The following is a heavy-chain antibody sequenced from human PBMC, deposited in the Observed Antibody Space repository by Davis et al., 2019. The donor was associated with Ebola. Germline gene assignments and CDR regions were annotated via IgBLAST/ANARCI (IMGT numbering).Heavy chain of an antibody. Sequence: GESLKISCAASGFTFSSYGMYWVRQASGKGLEWVGRIRSETNTYATEYAASVKGRFTISRDDSKNTAYLQMNSLKTEDTAVYYCTRHGTYNWNDPTYHYYGMDVWGQGTTVTVSS. CDR3: TRHGTYNWNDPTYHYYGMDV. CDR1: GFTFSSYG. J-gene: IGHJ6*02. V-gene: IGHV3-73*01. CDR2: IRSETNTYAT. D-gene: IGHD1-20*01.